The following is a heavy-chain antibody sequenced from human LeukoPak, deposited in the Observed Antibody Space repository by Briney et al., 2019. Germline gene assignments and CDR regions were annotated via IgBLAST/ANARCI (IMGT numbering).Heavy chain of an antibody. CDR1: GGSISSGDYY. CDR2: IYYSGST. CDR3: ARQGRHVLRFLEWLPNSPDY. J-gene: IGHJ4*02. Sequence: PSQTLSLTCTVSGGSISSGDYYWSWIRQPPGKGLEWIGYIYYSGSTYYNPSLKSRVTISVDTSKNQFSLKLSSVTAADTAVYYCARQGRHVLRFLEWLPNSPDYWGQGTLVTVSS. D-gene: IGHD3-3*01. V-gene: IGHV4-30-4*01.